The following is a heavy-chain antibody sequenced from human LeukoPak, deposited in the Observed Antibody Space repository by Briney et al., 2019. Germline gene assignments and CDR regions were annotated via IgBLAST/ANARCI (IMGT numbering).Heavy chain of an antibody. V-gene: IGHV4-59*08. CDR1: GGSISSYY. Sequence: PSETLSLTCTVSGGSISSYYWSWIRQPPGKGLEWIGYIYYSGSTNYNPSLKSRVTISEDTSKNQFSLKLSSVTAADTAVYYCARQIYCSGGSCYSNWFDPWGQGTLVTVSS. D-gene: IGHD2-15*01. CDR2: IYYSGST. CDR3: ARQIYCSGGSCYSNWFDP. J-gene: IGHJ5*02.